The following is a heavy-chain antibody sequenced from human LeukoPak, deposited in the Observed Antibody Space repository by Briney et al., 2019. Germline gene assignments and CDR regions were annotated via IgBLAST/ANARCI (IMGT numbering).Heavy chain of an antibody. J-gene: IGHJ4*02. CDR2: INHSGST. V-gene: IGHV4-34*01. CDR3: ARGYGSGNYYPKDY. Sequence: PSETLSLTCAVYGGPFSGYYWSWIRQPPGKGLEWIGEINHSGSTNYNPSLKSRVTISVDTSKNQWSLKLTSVTAADTAVYYCARGYGSGNYYPKDYWGQGTLVTISS. CDR1: GGPFSGYY. D-gene: IGHD3-10*01.